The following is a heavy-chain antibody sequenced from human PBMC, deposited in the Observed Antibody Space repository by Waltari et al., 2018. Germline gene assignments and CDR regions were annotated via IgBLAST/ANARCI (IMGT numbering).Heavy chain of an antibody. CDR2: ISYDGSNK. CDR1: GFTFSSHG. Sequence: QVHLLESGGGVVQPGRSLRLSCAASGFTFSSHGMHWVRPAPGKGLEWVALISYDGSNKYYAHSGKGRFTISRDNSKNTLYLQISSLRAENTAVYYCAKVSGSIRDRRGSPPGDYWGQGTLVTVSS. D-gene: IGHD3-10*01. J-gene: IGHJ4*02. V-gene: IGHV3-30*18. CDR3: AKVSGSIRDRRGSPPGDY.